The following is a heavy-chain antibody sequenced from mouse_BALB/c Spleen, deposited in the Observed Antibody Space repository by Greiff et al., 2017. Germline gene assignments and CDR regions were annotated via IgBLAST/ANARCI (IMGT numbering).Heavy chain of an antibody. D-gene: IGHD1-1*01. CDR2: INPGSGGT. CDR3: AREAIYEAY. V-gene: IGHV1-54*01. J-gene: IGHJ3*01. CDR1: GYAFTNYL. Sequence: VQLQQSGAELVRPGTSVKVSCKASGYAFTNYLIEWVKQRPGQGLEWIGVINPGSGGTNYNEKFKGKATLTADKSSSTAYMQLSSLTSDDSAVYFCAREAIYEAYWGQGTLVTVSA.